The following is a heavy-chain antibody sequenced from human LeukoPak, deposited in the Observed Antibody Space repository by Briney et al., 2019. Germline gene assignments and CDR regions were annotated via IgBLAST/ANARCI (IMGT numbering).Heavy chain of an antibody. CDR2: ISSSSSYI. Sequence: PGGSLRLSCAASGFTYSSYSMNWVRQAPGKGLEWVSSISSSSSYIYYADSVKGRFTISRDNAKNSLYLQINSLRAEDTAVYYCARSTIFGVVIIDYWGQGTLVTVSS. V-gene: IGHV3-21*01. D-gene: IGHD3-3*01. CDR1: GFTYSSYS. J-gene: IGHJ4*02. CDR3: ARSTIFGVVIIDY.